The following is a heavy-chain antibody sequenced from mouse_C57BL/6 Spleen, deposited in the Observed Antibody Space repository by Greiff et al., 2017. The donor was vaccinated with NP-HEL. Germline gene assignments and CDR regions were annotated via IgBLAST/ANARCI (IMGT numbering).Heavy chain of an antibody. V-gene: IGHV1-26*01. J-gene: IGHJ2*01. Sequence: EVQLQQSGPELVKPGASVKISCKASGYTFTDYYMNWVKQSHGKSLEWIGDINPNNGGTSYNQKFKGKATLTVDKSSSTAYMELRSLTSEDSAVYYCARSYDYGSLDYWGQGTTLTVSS. CDR2: INPNNGGT. CDR1: GYTFTDYY. D-gene: IGHD2-4*01. CDR3: ARSYDYGSLDY.